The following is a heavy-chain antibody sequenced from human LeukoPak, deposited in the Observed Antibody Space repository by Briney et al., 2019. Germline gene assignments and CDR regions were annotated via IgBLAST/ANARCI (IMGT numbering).Heavy chain of an antibody. CDR1: GYTFPSYF. CDR3: ARGNVDSSGWSVDP. CDR2: INPTGGST. Sequence: ASVKVSCKASGYTFPSYFMHWVRQAPGQGLEWMGIINPTGGSTTYAQKFQGRVTMTRDTSTSTVYMELSSLGSDDTAVYYCARGNVDSSGWSVDPWGQGTLVTVSS. V-gene: IGHV1-46*01. J-gene: IGHJ5*02. D-gene: IGHD6-19*01.